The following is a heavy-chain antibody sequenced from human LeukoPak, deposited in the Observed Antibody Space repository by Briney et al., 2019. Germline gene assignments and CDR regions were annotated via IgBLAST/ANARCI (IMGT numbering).Heavy chain of an antibody. J-gene: IGHJ3*02. CDR1: GGSISSYY. CDR3: ARVEWDTSAFDI. D-gene: IGHD1-26*01. CDR2: IYYSGST. V-gene: IGHV4-59*01. Sequence: VKPSETLSLTCTVSGGSISSYYWSWIWQPPGKGLEWIGYIYYSGSTNYNPSLKSRVTISVDTSKSQFSLKLSSVTAADTAVYYCARVEWDTSAFDIWGQGTMVTVSS.